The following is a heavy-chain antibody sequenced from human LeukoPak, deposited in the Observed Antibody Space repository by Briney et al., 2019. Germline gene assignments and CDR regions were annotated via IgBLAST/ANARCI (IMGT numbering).Heavy chain of an antibody. CDR3: ARNPNDYGDLYFDY. CDR2: IIPIFGTA. V-gene: IGHV1-69*05. Sequence: ASVKVSCKASGGTFSSYAISWVRQAPGQGLEWMGRIIPIFGTANYAQKFQGRVTITTDESTSTAYMELSSLRSEDTAVYYCARNPNDYGDLYFDYWGQGTLVTVFS. D-gene: IGHD4-17*01. CDR1: GGTFSSYA. J-gene: IGHJ4*02.